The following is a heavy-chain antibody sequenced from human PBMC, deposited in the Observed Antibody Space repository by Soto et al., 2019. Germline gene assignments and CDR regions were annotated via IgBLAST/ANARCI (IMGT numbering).Heavy chain of an antibody. CDR1: GYTVTSYG. V-gene: IGHV1-18*01. CDR3: ARGDYDFWSGYSYYFYY. CDR2: ISAYNGNT. J-gene: IGHJ4*02. Sequence: QVQLVQSGAEVKKPGASVTVSCKASGYTVTSYGISWVRQAPGQGLEWMGWISAYNGNTNYAQKLQGRVTMTTDTSTSTAYMELRSLRSDDTAVYYCARGDYDFWSGYSYYFYYWGQGTLVTGSS. D-gene: IGHD3-3*01.